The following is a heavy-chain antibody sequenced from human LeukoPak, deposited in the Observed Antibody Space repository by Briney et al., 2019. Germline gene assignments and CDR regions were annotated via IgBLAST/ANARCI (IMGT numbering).Heavy chain of an antibody. CDR3: AKEALTTVVTPQDY. D-gene: IGHD4-23*01. CDR1: GFTFSSYG. CDR2: IRYDGSNK. J-gene: IGHJ4*02. Sequence: GGSLRLSRAASGFTFSSYGMHWVRQAPGKGLEWVAFIRYDGSNKYYADSVKGRFTISRDNSKNTLYLQMNSLRAEDTAVYYCAKEALTTVVTPQDYWGQGTLVTVSS. V-gene: IGHV3-30*02.